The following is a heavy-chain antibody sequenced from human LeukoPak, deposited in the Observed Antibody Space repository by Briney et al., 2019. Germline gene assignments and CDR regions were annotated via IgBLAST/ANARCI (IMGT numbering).Heavy chain of an antibody. Sequence: GGSLRLSCAASGFTFSSYWMHWVRQAPGKGLVWVSRINTGGSSTVYADSVKGRFTISRDNTKNTLYLQMNSLRAEDTAVYHCARNDSAGRYYWGQGTLVTVSS. CDR2: INTGGSST. J-gene: IGHJ4*02. CDR3: ARNDSAGRYY. D-gene: IGHD3-16*01. V-gene: IGHV3-74*01. CDR1: GFTFSSYW.